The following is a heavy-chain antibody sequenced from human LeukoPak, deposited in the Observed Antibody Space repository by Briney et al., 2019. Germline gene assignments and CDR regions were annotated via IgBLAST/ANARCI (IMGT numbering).Heavy chain of an antibody. CDR3: ASRGIAVAGTWDWFDP. V-gene: IGHV3-30-3*01. CDR2: ISYDGSNK. CDR1: GFTFSSYG. J-gene: IGHJ5*02. Sequence: GGSLRLSCAASGFTFSSYGMHWVRQAPGKGLEGVAVISYDGSNKYYAHSVKGRFTISSDNSKNTLYLQMTSLRAEDTAVYYCASRGIAVAGTWDWFDPWGQGTLVTVSS. D-gene: IGHD6-19*01.